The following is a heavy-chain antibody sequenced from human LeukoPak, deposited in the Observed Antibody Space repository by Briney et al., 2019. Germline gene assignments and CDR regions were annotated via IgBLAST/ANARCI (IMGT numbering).Heavy chain of an antibody. CDR1: GFTFSSYS. D-gene: IGHD5-18*01. CDR3: ARDLSGVAGYTYGRGIDY. CDR2: ISSSSSYI. J-gene: IGHJ4*02. Sequence: GGSLRLSCAASGFTFSSYSMNWVRQAPGKGLEWVSSISSSSSYIYYADSVKGRFTISRDNAKTSLYLQMNSLRAEDTAVYYCARDLSGVAGYTYGRGIDYWGQGTLVTVSS. V-gene: IGHV3-21*01.